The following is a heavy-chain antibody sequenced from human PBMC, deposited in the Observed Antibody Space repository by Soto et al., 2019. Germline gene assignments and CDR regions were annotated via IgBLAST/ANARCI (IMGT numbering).Heavy chain of an antibody. V-gene: IGHV4-34*01. CDR3: ARGEGYCSSTSCYVGVWFDP. Sequence: QVQLQQWGAGLLKPSETLSLTCAVYGVSFSGYYWSWIRQPPGKGLEWMGEINHSGSTNYNPSLKSRVTISVDTSKNQFSLKLSSVTAADTAVYYCARGEGYCSSTSCYVGVWFDPWGQGTLVTVSS. D-gene: IGHD2-2*01. CDR2: INHSGST. CDR1: GVSFSGYY. J-gene: IGHJ5*02.